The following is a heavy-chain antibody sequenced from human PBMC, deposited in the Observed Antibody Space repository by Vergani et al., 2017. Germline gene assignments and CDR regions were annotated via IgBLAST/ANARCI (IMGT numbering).Heavy chain of an antibody. CDR1: GFSFRNAW. V-gene: IGHV3-15*07. CDR3: TTDPRYCGDGSCYWLRDHHYYGMDV. J-gene: IGHJ6*02. Sequence: EVQLVESGGGIVKPGGSLRLSCVASGFSFRNAWMNWVRRTPGKGLEWVGRIKSTFDRGTTEYAAAVKGGLTISREDSKNTLFLQMNGLKTEDIGVYYCTTDPRYCGDGSCYWLRDHHYYGMDVWGQGTTVTVSS. CDR2: IKSTFDRGTT. D-gene: IGHD2-21*01.